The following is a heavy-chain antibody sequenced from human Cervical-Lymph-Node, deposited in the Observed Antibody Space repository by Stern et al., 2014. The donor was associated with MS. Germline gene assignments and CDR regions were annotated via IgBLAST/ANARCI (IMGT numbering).Heavy chain of an antibody. V-gene: IGHV3-7*01. Sequence: EMQLVESGGDLVQPGGSLRLSCVASGFTFSNYWMSWVRQAPGKGPEWVANIKKDGSEKYYVDSVKGRFTISRDNAKNSLDLQMNSLRAEDTAFYYCARGQSSGWHVNWFDPWGQGTLVTVSS. J-gene: IGHJ5*02. CDR1: GFTFSNYW. CDR2: IKKDGSEK. CDR3: ARGQSSGWHVNWFDP. D-gene: IGHD6-19*01.